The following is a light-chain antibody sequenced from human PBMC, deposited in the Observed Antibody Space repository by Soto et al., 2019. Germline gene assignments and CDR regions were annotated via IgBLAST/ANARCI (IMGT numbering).Light chain of an antibody. V-gene: IGLV1-44*01. CDR3: AAWDDSLRVVV. J-gene: IGLJ2*01. CDR1: SSNIGSDT. Sequence: SGLTQPRSASGTPGQRGTMSCSGRSSNIGSDTVNWYQQVPGMAPKLLIYSDSQRPSGVPDRFSGSESGTSVSLAISGLQSEDEADYYCAAWDDSLRVVVFGGGTKVNVL. CDR2: SDS.